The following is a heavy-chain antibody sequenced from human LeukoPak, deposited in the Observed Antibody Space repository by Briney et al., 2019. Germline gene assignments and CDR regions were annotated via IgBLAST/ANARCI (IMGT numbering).Heavy chain of an antibody. CDR1: GGTFSSYA. D-gene: IGHD1-1*01. CDR3: ARVNWNDVGFDY. J-gene: IGHJ4*02. Sequence: SVKVSCKASGGTFSSYAISWVRQAPGQRLEWMGRIIPIFGTANYTQKFQGRVTITTDESTSTAYMELSSLRSEDTAVYYCARVNWNDVGFDYWGQGTLVTVSS. V-gene: IGHV1-69*05. CDR2: IIPIFGTA.